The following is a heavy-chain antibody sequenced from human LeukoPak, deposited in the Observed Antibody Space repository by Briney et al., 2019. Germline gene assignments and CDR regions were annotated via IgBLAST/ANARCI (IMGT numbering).Heavy chain of an antibody. CDR3: AKGSDYDSSGNNAFDI. V-gene: IGHV3-33*06. D-gene: IGHD3-22*01. CDR2: IWYDGSNK. CDR1: GFTFSSYG. Sequence: PGRSLRLSCAASGFTFSSYGMHWVRQAPGKGLEWVAVIWYDGSNKCYADSVKGRFTISRENSKNTLYLQMNSLRVEDTAVYYCAKGSDYDSSGNNAFDIWGQGTMVTVSS. J-gene: IGHJ3*02.